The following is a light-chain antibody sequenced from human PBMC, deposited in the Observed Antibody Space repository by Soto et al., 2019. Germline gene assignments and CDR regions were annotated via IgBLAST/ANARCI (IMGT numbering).Light chain of an antibody. V-gene: IGLV2-8*01. Sequence: QSALTQPPSASGSPGQSVTISCTGTSSDVGGYNYVSWYQHHPGKAPKLMIYEVNKRPSGVSDRFSGSKSGNTASLTVSGLLDADEADYYCSSYPGSNSLGVFGGGTKVTVL. CDR1: SSDVGGYNY. CDR2: EVN. J-gene: IGLJ2*01. CDR3: SSYPGSNSLGV.